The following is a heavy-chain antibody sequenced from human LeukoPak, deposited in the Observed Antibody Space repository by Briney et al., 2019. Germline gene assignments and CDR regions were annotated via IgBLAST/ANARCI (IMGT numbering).Heavy chain of an antibody. CDR3: ARILFGELYYYYYGMDV. D-gene: IGHD3-10*02. Sequence: ASVKVSCKASGGTFSSYAISWVRQAPGQGLEWMGRIIPILGIANYAQKFQGRVTITADKSTSTAYMELSSLRSEDTAVYYCARILFGELYYYYYGMDVWGQGTTVTVS. J-gene: IGHJ6*02. V-gene: IGHV1-69*04. CDR2: IIPILGIA. CDR1: GGTFSSYA.